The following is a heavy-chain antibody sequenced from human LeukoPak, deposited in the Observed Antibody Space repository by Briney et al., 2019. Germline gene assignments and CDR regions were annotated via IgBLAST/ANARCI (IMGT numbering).Heavy chain of an antibody. V-gene: IGHV4-59*01. CDR2: IYYSGST. CDR1: GGPISSYY. CDR3: ASAYCSGGSCYSEDDYYYYGMDV. Sequence: SETLSLTCTVSGGPISSYYWSWIRQPPGKGLEWIGYIYYSGSTNYNPSLKSRVTISVDTSKNQFSLKLSSVTAADTAVYYCASAYCSGGSCYSEDDYYYYGMDVWGKGTTVTVSS. J-gene: IGHJ6*04. D-gene: IGHD2-15*01.